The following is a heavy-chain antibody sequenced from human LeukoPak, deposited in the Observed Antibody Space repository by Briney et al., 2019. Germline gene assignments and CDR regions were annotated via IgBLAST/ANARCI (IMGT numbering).Heavy chain of an antibody. Sequence: PGGSLRLSCAASGFTFSSYGMHWVRQAPGKGLEWVAFIRYDGSNKYYADSVKGRFTISRDNSKNTLYLQMNSLRAEDTAVYYCAKGLDYYDSSGYHYPDYWGQGTLVTVSS. D-gene: IGHD3-22*01. J-gene: IGHJ4*02. CDR3: AKGLDYYDSSGYHYPDY. CDR1: GFTFSSYG. V-gene: IGHV3-30*02. CDR2: IRYDGSNK.